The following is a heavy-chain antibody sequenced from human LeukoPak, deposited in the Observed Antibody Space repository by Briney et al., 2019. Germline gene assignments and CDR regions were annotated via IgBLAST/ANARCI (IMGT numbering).Heavy chain of an antibody. V-gene: IGHV1-69*05. Sequence: GASVKVSCKASGGTFSSYAISWVRQAPGQGLEWMGGIIPIFGTANYAQKLQGRVTMTTDTSTSTAYMELRSLRSDDTAVYYCARDRLLLWFGELLSNGDAFDIWGQGTMVTVSS. CDR3: ARDRLLLWFGELLSNGDAFDI. CDR2: IIPIFGTA. J-gene: IGHJ3*02. D-gene: IGHD3-10*01. CDR1: GGTFSSYA.